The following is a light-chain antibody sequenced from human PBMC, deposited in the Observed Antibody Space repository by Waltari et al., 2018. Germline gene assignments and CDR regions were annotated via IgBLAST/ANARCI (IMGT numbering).Light chain of an antibody. J-gene: IGLJ2*01. CDR2: SND. CDR3: ATWDGRVNGVL. V-gene: IGLV1-44*01. Sequence: QSALTHAPSVSGTPGQRVTISCSGTNYNIGSGPVTWYQQVPRMSPKLLIYSNDQRPSGVPDRFSGSKSGTSASLAISGLQSEDEADYYCATWDGRVNGVLFGGGTKVTVL. CDR1: NYNIGSGP.